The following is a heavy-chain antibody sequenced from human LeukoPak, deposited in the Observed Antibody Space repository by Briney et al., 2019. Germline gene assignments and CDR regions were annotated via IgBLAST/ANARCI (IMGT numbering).Heavy chain of an antibody. Sequence: GGSLRLSCAASGFTFSSCGMHWVRQAPGKGLEWVAVIWYDGSNKYYADSVKGRFTISRDNSKNTLYLQMNSLRAEDTAVYYCAKSDYGDRYFDYWGQGTLVTVSS. CDR1: GFTFSSCG. J-gene: IGHJ4*02. CDR3: AKSDYGDRYFDY. CDR2: IWYDGSNK. D-gene: IGHD4-17*01. V-gene: IGHV3-33*06.